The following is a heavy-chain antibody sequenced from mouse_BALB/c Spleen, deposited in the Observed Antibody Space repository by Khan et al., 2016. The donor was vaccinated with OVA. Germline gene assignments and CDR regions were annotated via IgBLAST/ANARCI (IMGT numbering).Heavy chain of an antibody. V-gene: IGHV5-9-1*01. J-gene: IGHJ3*01. CDR1: GFTFSSFV. CDR2: ISSAATYT. CDR3: TNGNYGWFAY. D-gene: IGHD2-1*01. Sequence: EVELVESGGGLVEPGGSLKLSCAASGFTFSSFVMSWVRQTPEKRLEWVATISSAATYTYYPDSVKGRFTISRANAKNTLYLQMTSLRSDDTAIYYCTNGNYGWFAYWGQGTLVTVST.